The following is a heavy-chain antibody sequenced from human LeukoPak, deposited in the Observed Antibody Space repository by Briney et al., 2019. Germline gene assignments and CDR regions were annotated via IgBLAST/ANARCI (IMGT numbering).Heavy chain of an antibody. D-gene: IGHD2-2*01. V-gene: IGHV3-30*18. CDR1: GFTFSSYG. CDR2: ISYDGSDK. J-gene: IGHJ4*02. Sequence: PGGSLRLSCAASGFTFSSYGMHWVRQAPGKGLEWVAVISYDGSDKYYADSVKGRFTISRDNSKNTLYLQMNSLRAEDTAVYYCAEDYCSSTSCYGIDYWGRGTLVTVSS. CDR3: AEDYCSSTSCYGIDY.